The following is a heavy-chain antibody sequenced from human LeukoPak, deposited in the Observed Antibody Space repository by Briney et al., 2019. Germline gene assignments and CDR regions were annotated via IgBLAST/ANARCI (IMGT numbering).Heavy chain of an antibody. Sequence: PSETLSLTCTVSGGSINSYYWSWIRQPPGKGLEWIGYIYYCGSTNYNPSLKSRVTISVDASKNQFSLKLSSVTAADTAVYYCARLYDDGSGPNWFDPWGQGTLVTVSS. V-gene: IGHV4-59*08. J-gene: IGHJ5*02. D-gene: IGHD3-10*01. CDR2: IYYCGST. CDR3: ARLYDDGSGPNWFDP. CDR1: GGSINSYY.